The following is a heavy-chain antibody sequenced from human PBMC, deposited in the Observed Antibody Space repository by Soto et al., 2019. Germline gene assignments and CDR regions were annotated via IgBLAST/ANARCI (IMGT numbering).Heavy chain of an antibody. CDR3: ARGPRVPAAIDYYYYGMDV. D-gene: IGHD2-2*01. V-gene: IGHV4-34*01. CDR1: GGSFSGYY. Sequence: SETLSLTCAVYGGSFSGYYWSWIRQPPGKGLEWIGEINHSGGTNYDPSLKSRVTISVDTSKNQFSLKLSSVTAADTAVYYCARGPRVPAAIDYYYYGMDVWGQGTTVTVSS. J-gene: IGHJ6*02. CDR2: INHSGGT.